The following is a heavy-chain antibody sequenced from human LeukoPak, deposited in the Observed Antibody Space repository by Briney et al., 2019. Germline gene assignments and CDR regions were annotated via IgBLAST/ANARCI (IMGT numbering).Heavy chain of an antibody. CDR1: GFTFSGSA. CDR2: IRSKANSYAT. J-gene: IGHJ4*02. CDR3: TRHTPSNGGYYD. Sequence: GGSLRLSCAASGFTFSGSAMHWVRQASGKGLEWIGRIRSKANSYATAYAASVKGRFTISRDDSKNTAYLQMNSLKTEDTAVYYCTRHTPSNGGYYDWGQGTLVTVSS. V-gene: IGHV3-73*01. D-gene: IGHD2-8*01.